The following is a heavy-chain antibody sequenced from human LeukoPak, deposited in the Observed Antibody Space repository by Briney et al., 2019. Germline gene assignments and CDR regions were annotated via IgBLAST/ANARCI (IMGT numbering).Heavy chain of an antibody. V-gene: IGHV3-74*03. CDR2: INTDGSAT. CDR3: ARDWSGSYSDY. CDR1: DFLFSSYW. Sequence: PGGSLRLSCAVSDFLFSSYWMHWVRQAPGKGLVWVSRINTDGSATTYADSVKGRFTISRDNAKNSLYLQMNSLRAEDTAVYYCARDWSGSYSDYWGQGTLVTVSS. D-gene: IGHD3-3*01. J-gene: IGHJ4*02.